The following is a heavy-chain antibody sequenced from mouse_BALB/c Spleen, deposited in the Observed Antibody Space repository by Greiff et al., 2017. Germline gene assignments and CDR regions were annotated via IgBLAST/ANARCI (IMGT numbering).Heavy chain of an antibody. V-gene: IGHV3-2*02. J-gene: IGHJ3*01. Sequence: QLQESGPGLVKPSQSLSLTCTVTGYSITSDYAWNWIRQFPGNKLEWMGYISYSGSTSYNPSLKSRISITRDTSKNQFFLQLNSVTTEDTATYYCARSAMEGFAYWGQGTLVTVSA. CDR3: ARSAMEGFAY. CDR1: GYSITSDYA. CDR2: ISYSGST.